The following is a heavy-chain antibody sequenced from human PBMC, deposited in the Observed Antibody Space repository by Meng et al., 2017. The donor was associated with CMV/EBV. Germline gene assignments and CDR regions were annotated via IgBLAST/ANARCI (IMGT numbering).Heavy chain of an antibody. J-gene: IGHJ4*02. CDR2: IRYDGSNK. CDR1: GFTLSSYG. CDR3: AKTAYRFGELLSYFDY. V-gene: IGHV3-30*02. D-gene: IGHD3-10*01. Sequence: GESLKISCTMSGFTLSSYGMHWVRQAPGKGLEWVAFIRYDGSNKYYADSVKGRFTISRDNPKNTLYLQMNSLRAEDTAVYYCAKTAYRFGELLSYFDYWGQGTLVTVSS.